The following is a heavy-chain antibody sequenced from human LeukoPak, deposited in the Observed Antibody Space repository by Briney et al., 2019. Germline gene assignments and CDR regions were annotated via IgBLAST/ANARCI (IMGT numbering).Heavy chain of an antibody. CDR3: AKDRHYCSSTSCTRDYMDV. J-gene: IGHJ6*03. D-gene: IGHD2-2*01. CDR2: ISYDGSNK. Sequence: GGSLRLSCAASGFTFSSYAMHWVRQAPGKGLEWVAVISYDGSNKYYADSVKGRFTISRDNSKNTLYLQMNSLRAEDTAVYYCAKDRHYCSSTSCTRDYMDVWGKGTTVTVSS. V-gene: IGHV3-30-3*01. CDR1: GFTFSSYA.